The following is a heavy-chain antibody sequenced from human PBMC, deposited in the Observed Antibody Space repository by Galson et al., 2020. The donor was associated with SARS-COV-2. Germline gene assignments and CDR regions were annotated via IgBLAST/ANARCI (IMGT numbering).Heavy chain of an antibody. V-gene: IGHV5-10-1*01. Sequence: HGESLKISCKGSGYSFTSYWISWVRQMPGKGMEWMGRIDPSDSYTNYSPSFQGHVTISADKSISTAYLQWSSLKASDTAMYYCARHPDCSSASCYVHYMCSWGKGTTVIVSS. CDR3: ARHPDCSSASCYVHYMCS. CDR2: IDPSDSYT. J-gene: IGHJ6*03. D-gene: IGHD2-2*01. CDR1: GYSFTSYW.